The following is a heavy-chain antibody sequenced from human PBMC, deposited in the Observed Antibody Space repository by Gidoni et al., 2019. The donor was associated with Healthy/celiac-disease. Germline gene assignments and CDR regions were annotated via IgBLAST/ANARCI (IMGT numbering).Heavy chain of an antibody. CDR1: GSTFTSYD. Sequence: QVQLVQSGAAVKKPGASVTVSCQASGSTFTSYDINRVRHATGQGREWMGWMNPNSGNTGNEQKFQGRVTMTRNTSISTAYMELSSLRSEDTAVYYCARTTRIAAAGTYYYYYGMDVWGQGTTVTVSS. CDR3: ARTTRIAAAGTYYYYYGMDV. D-gene: IGHD6-13*01. V-gene: IGHV1-8*01. CDR2: MNPNSGNT. J-gene: IGHJ6*02.